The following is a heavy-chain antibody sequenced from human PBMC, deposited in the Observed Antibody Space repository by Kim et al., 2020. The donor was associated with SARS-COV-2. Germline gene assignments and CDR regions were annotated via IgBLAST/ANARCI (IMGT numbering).Heavy chain of an antibody. V-gene: IGHV4-30-2*04. D-gene: IGHD2-15*01. CDR3: AGERQDGQWFDP. J-gene: IGHJ5*02. Sequence: YNPSPKSRVTISVDTSKNQFSLKLSSVTAADTAVYYCAGERQDGQWFDPWGQGTLVTVSS.